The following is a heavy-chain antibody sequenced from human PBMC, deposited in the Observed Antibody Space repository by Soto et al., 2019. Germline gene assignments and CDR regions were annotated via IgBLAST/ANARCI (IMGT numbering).Heavy chain of an antibody. D-gene: IGHD4-17*01. V-gene: IGHV3-15*07. CDR1: GFTFSNAW. J-gene: IGHJ4*02. Sequence: GGSLRLSCAASGFTFSNAWMNWVRQAPGKGLEWVGRIKSKTDGGTTDYAAPVKGRFTISRDDSKNTLYLQMNSLKTEDTAVYYCTGRWAGYGDYEVRYWGQGTLVTVSS. CDR2: IKSKTDGGTT. CDR3: TGRWAGYGDYEVRY.